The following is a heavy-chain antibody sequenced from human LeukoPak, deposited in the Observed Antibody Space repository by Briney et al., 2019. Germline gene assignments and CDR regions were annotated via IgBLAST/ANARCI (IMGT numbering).Heavy chain of an antibody. CDR3: ARARTTRGFDY. V-gene: IGHV3-33*01. J-gene: IGHJ4*02. D-gene: IGHD4-17*01. CDR1: GFTFNSYG. CDR2: IWYDGSNK. Sequence: GRSLRLSCAASGFTFNSYGIHWVRQAPGKGLEWVAFIWYDGSNKYYADFVKGRFTISRDNSKNTLYLQMNSLRAEDTAVYYCARARTTRGFDYWGQGTLVTVCS.